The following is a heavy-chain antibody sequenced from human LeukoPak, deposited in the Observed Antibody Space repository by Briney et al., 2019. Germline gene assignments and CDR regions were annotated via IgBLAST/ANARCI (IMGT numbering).Heavy chain of an antibody. J-gene: IGHJ4*02. D-gene: IGHD6-19*01. CDR2: INHSGST. CDR3: ARGMYSSGWPIDY. V-gene: IGHV4-34*01. Sequence: SETLSLTCAVSGGSFSGYYWSWIRQPPGKGLEWIGEINHSGSTNYNPSLTSRVTISVDTSKNQFSLKLSSVTAADTAVYYCARGMYSSGWPIDYWGQGTLVTVSS. CDR1: GGSFSGYY.